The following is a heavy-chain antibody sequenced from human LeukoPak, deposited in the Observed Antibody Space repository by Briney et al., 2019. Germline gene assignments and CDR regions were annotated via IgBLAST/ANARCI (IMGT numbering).Heavy chain of an antibody. CDR1: GGSISSSSYY. CDR2: IYYSGST. D-gene: IGHD6-13*01. Sequence: SETLSLTCTVSGGSISSSSYYWGWIRQPPGKGLEWIGSIYYSGSTYYNPSLKSRVTISVDTSKNQFSLKLSSVTAADTAVYYCARHAFVAAAGTDWFDPWGQGTLVTVSS. V-gene: IGHV4-39*01. J-gene: IGHJ5*02. CDR3: ARHAFVAAAGTDWFDP.